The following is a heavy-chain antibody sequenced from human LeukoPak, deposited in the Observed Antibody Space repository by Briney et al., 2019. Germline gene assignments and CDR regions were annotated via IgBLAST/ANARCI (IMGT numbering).Heavy chain of an antibody. Sequence: PGGSLRLSCAASGFTFSFYEMNWVRQAPGKGLEWVSYISSRGTTIYYADSVKGRFTISRDNAKDSLYLQMNSLRAEDTAVYYCARETDSTLFDYWGQGTLVTVSS. D-gene: IGHD2-2*01. CDR1: GFTFSFYE. CDR3: ARETDSTLFDY. V-gene: IGHV3-48*03. J-gene: IGHJ4*02. CDR2: ISSRGTTI.